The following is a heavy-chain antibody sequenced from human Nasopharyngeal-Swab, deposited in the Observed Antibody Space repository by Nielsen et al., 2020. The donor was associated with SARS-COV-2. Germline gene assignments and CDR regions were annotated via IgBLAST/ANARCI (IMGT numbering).Heavy chain of an antibody. V-gene: IGHV4-34*01. CDR1: GGSLSGYY. CDR3: ARGRGLPWFDP. J-gene: IGHJ5*02. D-gene: IGHD4-11*01. CDR2: INHSGST. Sequence: SETLSLTCAVYGGSLSGYYWSWIRQPPGKGLEWIGEINHSGSTNYNPSLKSRVTISVDTSKNQFSLKLSSVTAADTAVYYCARGRGLPWFDPWGQGTLVTVSS.